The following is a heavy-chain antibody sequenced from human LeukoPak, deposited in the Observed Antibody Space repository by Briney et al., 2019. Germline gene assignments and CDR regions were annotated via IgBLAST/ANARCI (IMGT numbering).Heavy chain of an antibody. J-gene: IGHJ4*02. CDR2: ISNSGST. V-gene: IGHV4-61*01. CDR3: ARGGASSIPLDY. CDR1: GGSIGGNSY. D-gene: IGHD1-26*01. Sequence: PSETLSLTCTVSGGSIGGNSYWSWIRQPPGKEPEWIGHISNSGSTYYSPSLSSRVTISLDTSKNQFSLKLRSVTAADTAVYYCARGGASSIPLDYWGRGTLVTVSS.